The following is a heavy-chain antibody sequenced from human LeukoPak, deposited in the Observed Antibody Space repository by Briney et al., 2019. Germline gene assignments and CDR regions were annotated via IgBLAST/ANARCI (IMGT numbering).Heavy chain of an antibody. CDR3: AKGSYYDSSGSFYFDY. J-gene: IGHJ4*02. CDR2: ISGSGDNT. CDR1: GFTFSSYA. V-gene: IGHV3-23*01. Sequence: GGSLRLSCAASGFTFSSYAMHWVRQAPGRGLEWVSGISGSGDNTYYADSVKGRFTISRDNSKNTLYVQVNSLGTEDTAAYYCAKGSYYDSSGSFYFDYWGQGTLVTVSS. D-gene: IGHD3-22*01.